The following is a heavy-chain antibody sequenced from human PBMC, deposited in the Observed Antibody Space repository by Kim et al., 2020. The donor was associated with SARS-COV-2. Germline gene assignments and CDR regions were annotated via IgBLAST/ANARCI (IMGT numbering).Heavy chain of an antibody. Sequence: RVTISVDTSKNQFSLKLSSVTAADTAVYYCARHRHVVAATYYYYYYGMDVWGQGTTVTVSS. CDR3: ARHRHVVAATYYYYYYGMDV. D-gene: IGHD2-15*01. V-gene: IGHV4-39*01. J-gene: IGHJ6*02.